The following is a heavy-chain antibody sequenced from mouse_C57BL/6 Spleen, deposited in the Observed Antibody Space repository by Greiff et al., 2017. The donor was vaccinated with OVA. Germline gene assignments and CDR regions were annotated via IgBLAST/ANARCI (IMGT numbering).Heavy chain of an antibody. Sequence: EVKLVESGGGLVKPGGSLKLSCAASGFTFSDYGMHWVRQAPEKGLEWVAYISSGSSTIYYADTVKGRFTISRDNAKNTLFLQMTSLRSEDTAMYYCARHYYGSSYAWFAYWGQGTLVTVSA. CDR2: ISSGSSTI. D-gene: IGHD1-1*01. J-gene: IGHJ3*01. V-gene: IGHV5-17*01. CDR3: ARHYYGSSYAWFAY. CDR1: GFTFSDYG.